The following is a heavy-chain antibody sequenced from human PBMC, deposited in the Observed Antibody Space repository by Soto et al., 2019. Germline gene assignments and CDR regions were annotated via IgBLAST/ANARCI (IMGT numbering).Heavy chain of an antibody. CDR1: REYFSTYF. V-gene: IGHV4-34*01. CDR3: ARGGSSDWQVAFDI. CDR2: SYHTARS. Sequence: SETLSLTCAVSREYFSTYFWHWIRQCPGKGLEWVWESYHTARSSYYPSLWSRGNMSIDMSRNPFSLKLTSVTAADTAVYYCARGGSSDWQVAFDIWGQGTMVTVSS. J-gene: IGHJ3*02. D-gene: IGHD6-19*01.